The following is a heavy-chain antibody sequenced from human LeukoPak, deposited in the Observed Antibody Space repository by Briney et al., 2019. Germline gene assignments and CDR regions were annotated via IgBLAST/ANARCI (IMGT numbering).Heavy chain of an antibody. J-gene: IGHJ4*02. CDR1: GFTFSSYE. CDR2: ISSSGTTI. Sequence: GGSLRLSCAASGFTFSSYEVNWVRQAPGKGLEWVSYISSSGTTIYYADSVKGRFTISRDNAKNSLYLQMNSLRAEDTAVYYCARERGYSYGYDYWGQGTLVTVSS. D-gene: IGHD5-18*01. CDR3: ARERGYSYGYDY. V-gene: IGHV3-48*03.